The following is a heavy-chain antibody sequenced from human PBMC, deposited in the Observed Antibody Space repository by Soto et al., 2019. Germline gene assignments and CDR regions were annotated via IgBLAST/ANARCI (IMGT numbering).Heavy chain of an antibody. J-gene: IGHJ4*02. Sequence: PGESLKLSCAASGLTFSNYWMSWVRQAPGRGLEWVANIKRDGTEKYYVDSVKGRFTISRDNAKSSLYLQMNSLGAEDTAVYYCASLFYYDAAPQDPLDYWGQGTPVTVSS. D-gene: IGHD3-22*01. V-gene: IGHV3-7*05. CDR2: IKRDGTEK. CDR3: ASLFYYDAAPQDPLDY. CDR1: GLTFSNYW.